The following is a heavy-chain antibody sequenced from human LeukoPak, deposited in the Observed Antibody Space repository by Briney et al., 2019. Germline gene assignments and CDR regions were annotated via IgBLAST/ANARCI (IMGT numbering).Heavy chain of an antibody. D-gene: IGHD5-18*01. V-gene: IGHV3-69-1*01. CDR3: ASVTAMAPYYYYGMDV. Sequence: GGSLRLSCAASGFTVSSYSMSWVRQAPGKGLEWVSSISSSSTIYYADSVKGRFTISRDNAKNSLYLQMNSLRAEDTAVYYCASVTAMAPYYYYGMDVWGQGTTVTVSS. J-gene: IGHJ6*02. CDR2: ISSSSTI. CDR1: GFTVSSYS.